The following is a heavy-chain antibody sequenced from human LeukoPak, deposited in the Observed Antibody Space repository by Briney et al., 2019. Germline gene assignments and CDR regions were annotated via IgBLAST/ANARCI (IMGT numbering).Heavy chain of an antibody. Sequence: SETLSLTCSVSGDSISCDYGSWIRQPPGKGLEYVPYIHYSGRTAYNPSRKSRVPMSLDTAKNQCSLKFSYVTAADTAVYYCARGGLRQLGFPLTLDPWGEGALVTVSS. V-gene: IGHV4-59*08. J-gene: IGHJ5*02. CDR3: ARGGLRQLGFPLTLDP. CDR2: IHYSGRT. D-gene: IGHD5-12*01. CDR1: GDSISCDY.